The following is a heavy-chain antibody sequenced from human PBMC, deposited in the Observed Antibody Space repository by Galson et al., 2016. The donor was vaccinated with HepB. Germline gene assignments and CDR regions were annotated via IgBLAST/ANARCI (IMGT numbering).Heavy chain of an antibody. Sequence: LRLSCAASGFPFDDFAMHWVRQTPKKGLEWVASITWNGKIEDYADSVKGRFTLSRDNAENSLHLQMNSLRPEDAALYYCAKVRGNLNYYHLYGMDVWGQGTTVTVSS. D-gene: IGHD3-10*01. CDR1: GFPFDDFA. CDR3: AKVRGNLNYYHLYGMDV. V-gene: IGHV3-9*01. J-gene: IGHJ6*02. CDR2: ITWNGKIE.